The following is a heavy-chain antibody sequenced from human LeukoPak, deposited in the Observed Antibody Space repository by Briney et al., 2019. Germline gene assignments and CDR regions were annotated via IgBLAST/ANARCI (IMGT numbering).Heavy chain of an antibody. Sequence: PGGALRLSCVASGFSLGTYWMSWVRRPPGKGLEWVANIKHDGSQRYYVDSVKGRFTISRDSAKNSLFLQMNSLRAEDTAVYYCALDYGDYYFDYWGQGTLVTVSS. CDR3: ALDYGDYYFDY. CDR2: IKHDGSQR. V-gene: IGHV3-7*02. J-gene: IGHJ4*02. CDR1: GFSLGTYW. D-gene: IGHD4-17*01.